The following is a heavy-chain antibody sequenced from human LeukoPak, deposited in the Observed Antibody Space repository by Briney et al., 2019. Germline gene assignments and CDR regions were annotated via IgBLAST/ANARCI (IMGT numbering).Heavy chain of an antibody. CDR1: GGTFSSYA. CDR3: ARGVNYDFWSGYYLYGMDV. V-gene: IGHV1-8*02. Sequence: ASVKVSCKASGGTFSSYAISWVRQATGQGLEWMGWMNPNSGNTGYAQKFQGRVTMTRNTSISTAYMELSSLRSEDTAVYYCARGVNYDFWSGYYLYGMDVWGQGTTVTVSS. D-gene: IGHD3-3*01. J-gene: IGHJ6*02. CDR2: MNPNSGNT.